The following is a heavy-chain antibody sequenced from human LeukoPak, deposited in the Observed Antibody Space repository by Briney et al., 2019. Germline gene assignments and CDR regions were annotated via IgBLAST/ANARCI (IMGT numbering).Heavy chain of an antibody. CDR1: GFTFDDYA. D-gene: IGHD2-2*01. CDR2: ITRNSGII. J-gene: IGHJ3*02. V-gene: IGHV3-9*03. Sequence: PGGSLRLSCAASGFTFDDYAMHWVRQAPGKGLEWVSGITRNSGIIGNADSVKGRFTISRDNAKNFLYLQMNSLRAEDMALYYCAKGLVKAAIGGAFDIWGQGTMVTVSS. CDR3: AKGLVKAAIGGAFDI.